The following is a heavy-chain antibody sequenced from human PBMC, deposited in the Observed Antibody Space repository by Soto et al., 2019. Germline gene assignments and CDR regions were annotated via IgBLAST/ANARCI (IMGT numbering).Heavy chain of an antibody. CDR1: GDSFKKYV. J-gene: IGHJ6*02. V-gene: IGHV1-69*13. CDR3: ARGLTVYSADLHYYYAMDV. CDR2: FIPLFGTP. Sequence: SVKVSCKASGDSFKKYVFSWVRQAPGQGLEWMGGFIPLFGTPNYAQEFQGRVTIIADESTSTLYMEMSSLTSGDSAVYYCARGLTVYSADLHYYYAMDVWAQGTTVPVSS. D-gene: IGHD6-13*01.